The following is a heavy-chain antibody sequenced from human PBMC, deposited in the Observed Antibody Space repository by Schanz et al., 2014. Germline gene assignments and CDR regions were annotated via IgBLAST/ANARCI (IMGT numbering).Heavy chain of an antibody. CDR3: PADLWFGAVWGVW. CDR1: GFTLNNAW. V-gene: IGHV3-15*01. CDR2: IKSKTDGGTR. J-gene: IGHJ4*02. Sequence: EVQLVESGGGLVKPGGSLRLSCATSGFTLNNAWMNWVRQAPGKGLQWVARIKSKTDGGTRDYAAPVKGRFTISTDDSKTPWYLQMNSLQTEDTAVYYCPADLWFGAVWGVWWGQGTLVTVSS. D-gene: IGHD3-10*01.